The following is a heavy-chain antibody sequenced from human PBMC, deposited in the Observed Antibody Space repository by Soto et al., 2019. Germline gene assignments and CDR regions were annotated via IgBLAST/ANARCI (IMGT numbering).Heavy chain of an antibody. D-gene: IGHD3-10*01. CDR3: ARECRDECHYGMDV. Sequence: EVQLVEAGGGLVQPGGSLTLSCIASGFTFNGHWMAWVRQAPGKGLEWVANIKQGGSAKFYVDSVRGRFTISRDNPKNSVYLQMDNQRVEDTAIYYCARECRDECHYGMDVWGQGTTVTVSS. CDR1: GFTFNGHW. CDR2: IKQGGSAK. J-gene: IGHJ6*02. V-gene: IGHV3-7*01.